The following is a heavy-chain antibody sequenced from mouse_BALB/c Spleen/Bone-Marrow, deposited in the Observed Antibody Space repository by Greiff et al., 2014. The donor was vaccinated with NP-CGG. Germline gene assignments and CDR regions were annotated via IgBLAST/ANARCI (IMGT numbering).Heavy chain of an antibody. V-gene: IGHV5-12-1*01. CDR3: TRHGGYYPYYYAMDY. CDR1: GLAFSSYD. CDR2: ISHGGGTT. Sequence: EVNVVESGGGLVKPGGSLKLSCAASGLAFSSYDMSWVRQTPGKRLEWVAYISHGGGTTYYSDTVKGRFTIPRDNAKNTLYLQMSSLKSEDTAIYYCTRHGGYYPYYYAMDYWGQGTSVTVSS. D-gene: IGHD2-3*01. J-gene: IGHJ4*01.